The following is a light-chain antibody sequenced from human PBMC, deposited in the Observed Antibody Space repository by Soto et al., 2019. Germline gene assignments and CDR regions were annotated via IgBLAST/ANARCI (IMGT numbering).Light chain of an antibody. Sequence: IVMTQSPATLSVSPWDGATLSCRASQSVDSNLAWYQQKPGQAPRLLMYGASSRATGIPDRFSGSGSGTDFTLTITRLEPEDFAVYYCQQYASSRTFGQGTKVDIK. CDR3: QQYASSRT. V-gene: IGKV3-20*01. CDR2: GAS. J-gene: IGKJ1*01. CDR1: QSVDSN.